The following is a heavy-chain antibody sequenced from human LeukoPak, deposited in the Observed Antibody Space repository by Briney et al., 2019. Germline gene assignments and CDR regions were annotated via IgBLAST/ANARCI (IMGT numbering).Heavy chain of an antibody. CDR3: ARLLWFGELSSDAFDI. CDR1: GFTFSSYS. CDR2: ISSDGSRV. Sequence: PGGSLRLSCAASGFTFSSYSMNWVRQAPGKGLGWVSRISSDGSRVTYADSVKGRFTISRDNAKNSLYLQMNSLRAEDTAVYYCARLLWFGELSSDAFDIWGQGTMVTVSS. J-gene: IGHJ3*02. D-gene: IGHD3-10*01. V-gene: IGHV3-74*01.